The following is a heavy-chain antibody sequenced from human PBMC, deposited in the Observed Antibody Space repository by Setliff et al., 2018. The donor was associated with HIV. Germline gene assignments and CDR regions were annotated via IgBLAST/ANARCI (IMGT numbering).Heavy chain of an antibody. V-gene: IGHV3-30-3*01. CDR2: ISYDGSNK. CDR3: ARAVTVTTEVLY. J-gene: IGHJ4*02. CDR1: GFTFSSYA. D-gene: IGHD4-17*01. Sequence: SLRLSCAASGFTFSSYAMHWVRQAPGKGLEWVAVISYDGSNKYYADSVKGRFTISRDNSKNTLYLQMNSLRAEDTAVYYCARAVTVTTEVLYWGQGTLVTVSS.